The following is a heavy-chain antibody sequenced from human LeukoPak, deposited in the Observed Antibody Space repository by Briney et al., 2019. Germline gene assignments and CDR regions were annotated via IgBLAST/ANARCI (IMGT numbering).Heavy chain of an antibody. V-gene: IGHV3-21*01. J-gene: IGHJ3*02. CDR1: GFTFSSYS. CDR3: ARDSDYGDYAGAFDI. CDR2: ISSSSSYI. D-gene: IGHD4-17*01. Sequence: GGSLRLSCAASGFTFSSYSMNWVRQAPGKGLEWVSSISSSSSYIYYADSVKGRFTISRDNAKNSLYLQMNSLRAEDTAVYYCARDSDYGDYAGAFDIWGQGTMVTVSS.